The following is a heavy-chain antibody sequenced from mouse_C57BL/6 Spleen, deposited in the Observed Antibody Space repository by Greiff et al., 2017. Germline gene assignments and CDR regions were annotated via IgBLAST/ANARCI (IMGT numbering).Heavy chain of an antibody. J-gene: IGHJ2*01. Sequence: QVQPKESGAELAKPGASVKLSCKASGYTFTSYWMHWVKQRPGQGLEWIGYINPSSGYTKYNQKFKDKATLTADKSSSTAYMQLSSLTYEDSAVYYCAKGFYYYGSSPRVDYWGQGTTLTVSS. D-gene: IGHD1-1*01. CDR2: INPSSGYT. CDR3: AKGFYYYGSSPRVDY. CDR1: GYTFTSYW. V-gene: IGHV1-7*01.